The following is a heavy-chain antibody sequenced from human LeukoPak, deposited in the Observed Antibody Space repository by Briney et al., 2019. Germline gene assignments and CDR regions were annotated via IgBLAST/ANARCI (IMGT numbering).Heavy chain of an antibody. CDR2: IYYSGST. V-gene: IGHV4-59*08. Sequence: PSETLSLTCTVSGGSISSYYWSWIRQPPGKGLEGIGYIYYSGSTNYNPSLKGRVTISVDTSKNQFSLKLSSVTAADTAVYYCASDSGWYASRYFQHWGQGTLVTVSS. CDR3: ASDSGWYASRYFQH. J-gene: IGHJ1*01. D-gene: IGHD6-19*01. CDR1: GGSISSYY.